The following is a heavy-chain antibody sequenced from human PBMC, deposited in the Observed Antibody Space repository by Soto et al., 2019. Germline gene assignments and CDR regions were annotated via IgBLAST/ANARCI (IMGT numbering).Heavy chain of an antibody. J-gene: IGHJ6*02. D-gene: IGHD2-8*01. V-gene: IGHV3-9*01. CDR3: AKDNLGSPIPRYCTNGVCYLWGIMDV. Sequence: EVQLVESGGGLVQPGRSLRLSCAASGFTFDDYAMHWVRQAPGKGLEWVSGISWNSGSIGYADSVKGRFTISRDNAKNSLYLQMNSLRAEDTDLYYCAKDNLGSPIPRYCTNGVCYLWGIMDVWGQGTTVTVSS. CDR1: GFTFDDYA. CDR2: ISWNSGSI.